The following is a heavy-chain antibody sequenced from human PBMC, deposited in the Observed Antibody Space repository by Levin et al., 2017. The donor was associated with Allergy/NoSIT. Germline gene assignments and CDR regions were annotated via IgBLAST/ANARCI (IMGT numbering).Heavy chain of an antibody. V-gene: IGHV3-30*18. CDR1: GFTFSSYC. CDR3: AKDLEYSSGWSNWFDP. J-gene: IGHJ5*02. Sequence: GESLKISCAASGFTFSSYCMHWVRQAPGKGLEWVAVISYDGSNKYYADSVKGRFTISRDNSKNTLYLQMNSLRAEDTAVYYCAKDLEYSSGWSNWFDPWGQGTLVTVSS. CDR2: ISYDGSNK. D-gene: IGHD6-19*01.